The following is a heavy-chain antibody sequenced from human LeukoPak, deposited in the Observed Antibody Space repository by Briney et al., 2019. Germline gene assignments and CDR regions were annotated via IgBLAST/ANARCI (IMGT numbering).Heavy chain of an antibody. D-gene: IGHD1-26*01. CDR2: IYYSGST. CDR1: GGSISSGGYY. V-gene: IGHV4-31*03. CDR3: ARDVGGSYSDDPYYFDY. J-gene: IGHJ4*02. Sequence: SETLSLTCTVSGGSISSGGYYWSWIRQHPGKGLEWIGYIYYSGSTYYNPSLKSRVTISVDTSKNQFSLKLSSVTAADTAVYYCARDVGGSYSDDPYYFDYWGQGTLVTVSS.